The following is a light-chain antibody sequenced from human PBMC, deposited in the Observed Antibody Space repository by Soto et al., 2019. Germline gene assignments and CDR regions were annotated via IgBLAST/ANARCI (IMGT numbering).Light chain of an antibody. Sequence: IVFVQFSSTLCLSPGERASLSWRASQRLTNSFIAWYQQKPGQAPRLLIYDTSSRATGIPDRFSGSGSGTDFTLTISRLEPEDFAVFFCQQYGTSEIIFGQGTRLEIK. CDR3: QQYGTSEII. CDR1: QRLTNSF. V-gene: IGKV3-20*01. CDR2: DTS. J-gene: IGKJ5*01.